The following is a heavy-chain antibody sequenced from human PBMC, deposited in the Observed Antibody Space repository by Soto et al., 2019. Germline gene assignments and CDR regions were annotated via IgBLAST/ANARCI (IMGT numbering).Heavy chain of an antibody. CDR3: ASAAVTGTAGLDF. V-gene: IGHV1-2*02. J-gene: IGHJ4*02. CDR1: GYTFSGFY. D-gene: IGHD6-19*01. Sequence: AAVKVSCKXSGYTFSGFYMHGVRQPPGQGLEWMGWINRNSGGTKSAEKFQGRVTTTRDTSISTAYMELSRLTSDDTAVYYCASAAVTGTAGLDFWGQGTQVTVSS. CDR2: INRNSGGT.